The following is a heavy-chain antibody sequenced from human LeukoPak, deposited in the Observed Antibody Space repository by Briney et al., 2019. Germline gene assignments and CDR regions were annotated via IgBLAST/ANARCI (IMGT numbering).Heavy chain of an antibody. Sequence: SDTLSLTCTVSGGSISSTTYYWGWIRLPPGKGLDWIGNIYYSGSTYDNPSLKSRVTISIDRSKNQFSLKLSSVTAADTAVYYCARGPSGSYYVTYMDVWGKGTTVTVSS. CDR1: GGSISSTTYY. CDR2: IYYSGST. V-gene: IGHV4-39*07. CDR3: ARGPSGSYYVTYMDV. J-gene: IGHJ6*03. D-gene: IGHD1-26*01.